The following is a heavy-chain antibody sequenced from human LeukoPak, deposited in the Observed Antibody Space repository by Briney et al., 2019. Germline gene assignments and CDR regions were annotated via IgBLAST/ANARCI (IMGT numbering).Heavy chain of an antibody. V-gene: IGHV3-33*01. CDR3: ARVRGDDKYSSGWYLDH. Sequence: GGSLRLSCAASGFIFSSYGLHWVRQAPGKGLEWVAVIWYDGSNKYYADSVKGRFTISRDNSKNTLYLQMNSLRAEDTAVYYCARVRGDDKYSSGWYLDHWGLGTLVTVSP. CDR2: IWYDGSNK. D-gene: IGHD6-19*01. CDR1: GFIFSSYG. J-gene: IGHJ4*02.